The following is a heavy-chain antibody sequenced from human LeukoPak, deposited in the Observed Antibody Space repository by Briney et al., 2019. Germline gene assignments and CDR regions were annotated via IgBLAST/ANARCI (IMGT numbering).Heavy chain of an antibody. CDR2: ISSSGSTI. Sequence: GGSLRLSCAASGFSFSSDGMSWVRQAPGKGLEWVSYISSSGSTIYYADSVKGRFTISRDNAKNSLYLQMNSLRAEDTAVYYCAELGITMIGGVWGKGTTVTISS. V-gene: IGHV3-48*03. D-gene: IGHD3-10*02. J-gene: IGHJ6*04. CDR3: AELGITMIGGV. CDR1: GFSFSSDG.